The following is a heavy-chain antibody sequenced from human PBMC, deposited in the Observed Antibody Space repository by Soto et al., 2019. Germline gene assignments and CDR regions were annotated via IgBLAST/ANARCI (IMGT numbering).Heavy chain of an antibody. J-gene: IGHJ4*02. V-gene: IGHV3-23*01. D-gene: IGHD3-10*01. CDR3: AKMRWFGELTVFDY. CDR2: ISGSGDST. CDR1: GFTFSSYG. Sequence: EVQVLESGGGLEQPGGSLRLSCAASGFTFSSYGMSWVRQAPGKGLEWVSAISGSGDSTYYADSVKGRFTISRDNSENMVYLQMNSLRAEDTAVYYCAKMRWFGELTVFDYWGQGTLVTVSS.